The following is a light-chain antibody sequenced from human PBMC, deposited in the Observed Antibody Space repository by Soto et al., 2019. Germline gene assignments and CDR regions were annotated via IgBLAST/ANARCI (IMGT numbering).Light chain of an antibody. Sequence: EIVMAQSPATLSVSPGERVTLSCRASQSVSNNLAWYQQKPGQAPRLLIYGASTRATGIPARFSGSGSGTEFTLTISSLQSEDFPVYYCQQYNNWPWTFGQGIKVDI. J-gene: IGKJ1*01. CDR1: QSVSNN. CDR3: QQYNNWPWT. V-gene: IGKV3-15*01. CDR2: GAS.